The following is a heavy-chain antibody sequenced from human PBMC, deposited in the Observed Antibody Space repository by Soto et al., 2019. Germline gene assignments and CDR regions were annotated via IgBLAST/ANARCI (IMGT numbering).Heavy chain of an antibody. CDR1: GGSISSYY. CDR3: ARAPDYYYMDV. V-gene: IGHV4-59*01. CDR2: IYYSGST. Sequence: SETLSLTCTVSGGSISSYYWSWIRQPPGKGLEWIGYIYYSGSTNYNPSLKSRVTISVDTSKSQFSLKLSSVTAADTAVYYCARAPDYYYMDVWGKGTTVTVSS. J-gene: IGHJ6*03.